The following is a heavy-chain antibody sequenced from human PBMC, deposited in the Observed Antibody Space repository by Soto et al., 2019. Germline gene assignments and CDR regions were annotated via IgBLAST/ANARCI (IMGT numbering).Heavy chain of an antibody. CDR1: GFTFSSYS. CDR3: ARVGAARSYGMDV. J-gene: IGHJ6*02. Sequence: PGGSLRLSCAASGFTFSSYSTNWVRQAPGKGLEWVSSISSSSSYIYYADSVKGRFTISRDNAKNSLYLQMNSLRAEDTAVYYCARVGAARSYGMDVWGQGTTVTVSS. D-gene: IGHD6-6*01. CDR2: ISSSSSYI. V-gene: IGHV3-21*01.